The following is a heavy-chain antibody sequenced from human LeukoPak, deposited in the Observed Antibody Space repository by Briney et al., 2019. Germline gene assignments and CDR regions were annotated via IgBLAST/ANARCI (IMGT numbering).Heavy chain of an antibody. D-gene: IGHD3-9*01. Sequence: SETLSLTCTVSGGSISSSSYYWGWIRQPPGKGLEWIGSIYYSGSTYYNPSLKSRVTISVDTSKNQFSLKLSSVTAADTAVYFCASGGGYDILTPFDYWGQGTLVTVSS. J-gene: IGHJ4*02. CDR1: GGSISSSSYY. CDR2: IYYSGST. CDR3: ASGGGYDILTPFDY. V-gene: IGHV4-39*07.